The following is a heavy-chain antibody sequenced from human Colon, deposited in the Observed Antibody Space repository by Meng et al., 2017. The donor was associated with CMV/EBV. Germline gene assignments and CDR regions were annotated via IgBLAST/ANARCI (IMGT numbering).Heavy chain of an antibody. Sequence: SVKVSCKTSGGTFSSYAISWVRQAPGQGLEWMGGIIPLLGIANYAQKLQGRVTITADKSTSTAYMELSSLRSEDTAVYFCARGAQNYDFWSRYLVYTFDYWGQGTLVTVSS. D-gene: IGHD3-3*01. V-gene: IGHV1-69*10. J-gene: IGHJ4*02. CDR3: ARGAQNYDFWSRYLVYTFDY. CDR1: GGTFSSYA. CDR2: IIPLLGIA.